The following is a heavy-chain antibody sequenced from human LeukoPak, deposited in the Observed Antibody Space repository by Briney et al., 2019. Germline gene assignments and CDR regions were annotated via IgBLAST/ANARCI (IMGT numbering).Heavy chain of an antibody. D-gene: IGHD3-22*01. Sequence: PGGSLRLSCAASGFTFSSYAMSWVRQAPGKGLEWVSAISSSSSYIYYADSVKGRFTISRDNAKNSLYLQMNSLRAEDTAVYYCARLPRYYYDSSGYSEYWGQGTLVTVSS. CDR1: GFTFSSYA. V-gene: IGHV3-21*01. CDR3: ARLPRYYYDSSGYSEY. J-gene: IGHJ4*02. CDR2: ISSSSSYI.